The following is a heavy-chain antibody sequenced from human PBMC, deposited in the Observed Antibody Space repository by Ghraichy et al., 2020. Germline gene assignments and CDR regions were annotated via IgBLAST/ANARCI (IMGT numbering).Heavy chain of an antibody. CDR2: IYHSGST. V-gene: IGHV4-30-2*01. D-gene: IGHD3-22*01. CDR1: GGSISSGGYS. Sequence: SETLSLTCAVSGGSISSGGYSWSWIRQPPGKGLEWIGYIYHSGSTYYNLSLKSRVTISVDRSKNQFSLKLSSVTAADTAVYYCARGSITMIVVVPPYLDIWGQGTMVTVSS. CDR3: ARGSITMIVVVPPYLDI. J-gene: IGHJ3*02.